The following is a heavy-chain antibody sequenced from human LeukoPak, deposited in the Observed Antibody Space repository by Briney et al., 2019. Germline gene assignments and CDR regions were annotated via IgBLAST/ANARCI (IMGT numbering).Heavy chain of an antibody. CDR3: ARTEGSGSYYNVDY. V-gene: IGHV1-2*02. Sequence: ASVKVSCKASGYTFTGYYMHWVRQAPGQGLEWMGWINPNSGGTNYAQKFQGRVTMTRDTSISTAYMELSRLRSDDTAVYYCARTEGSGSYYNVDYWGQGTLVTVSS. J-gene: IGHJ4*02. CDR1: GYTFTGYY. D-gene: IGHD3-10*01. CDR2: INPNSGGT.